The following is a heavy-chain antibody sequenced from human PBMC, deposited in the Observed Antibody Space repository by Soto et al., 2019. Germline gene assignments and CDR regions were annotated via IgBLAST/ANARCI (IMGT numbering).Heavy chain of an antibody. D-gene: IGHD4-17*01. J-gene: IGHJ6*02. CDR2: IYYSGST. Sequence: QVQLQESGPGLVKPSETLSLTCTVSGGSISSYYWSWIRQPPGKGLEWNGYIYYSGSTTYNPSLKSRVPISVDTSKNQFSLKLSSVTAADTAVYYCARENGDYYYYGMDVWGQGTTVTVSS. CDR1: GGSISSYY. V-gene: IGHV4-59*01. CDR3: ARENGDYYYYGMDV.